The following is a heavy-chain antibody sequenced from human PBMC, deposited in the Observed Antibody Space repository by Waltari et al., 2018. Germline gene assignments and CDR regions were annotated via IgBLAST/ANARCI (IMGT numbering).Heavy chain of an antibody. CDR3: AREGSMIRRAAYFDY. V-gene: IGHV4-31*03. J-gene: IGHJ4*02. CDR1: GGPISSGGYY. D-gene: IGHD3-22*01. CDR2: IHHSGST. Sequence: QVQLQESGPGLVKPSQTLSLLCTVTGGPISSGGYYWTWTRQHPGKGLEWIGSIHHSGSTDYNPSLKSRVAISLDTSKNQFSLKLSSVTAADTAVYYCAREGSMIRRAAYFDYWGQGTLVTVSS.